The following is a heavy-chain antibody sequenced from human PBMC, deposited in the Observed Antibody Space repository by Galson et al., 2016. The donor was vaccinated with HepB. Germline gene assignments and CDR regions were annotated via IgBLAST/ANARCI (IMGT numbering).Heavy chain of an antibody. CDR1: GYTFTSNG. V-gene: IGHV1-18*01. Sequence: SVKVSCKASGYTFTSNGIIWVRQAPGQGLEWMGWISPASGNANYAQGLQGRVTMTTDTSTTTAYMEMRSLTYDDPAVYYCARDVIYGGKRRFDPWGQGTLVTVSS. J-gene: IGHJ5*02. CDR3: ARDVIYGGKRRFDP. CDR2: ISPASGNA. D-gene: IGHD4-23*01.